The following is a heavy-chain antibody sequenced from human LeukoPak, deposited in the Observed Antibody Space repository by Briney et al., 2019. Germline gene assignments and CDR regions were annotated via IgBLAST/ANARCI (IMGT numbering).Heavy chain of an antibody. CDR2: TSGSGDRK. J-gene: IGHJ4*02. V-gene: IGHV3-23*01. D-gene: IGHD2-21*01. Sequence: GGSLRLSCAASGLTFSRYAMTWVRQAPGKGLEWVSSTSGSGDRKYYADSVKGRFTISRDNSKNTLYLQMDSLRGEDTAVYYCAKDFRIGYSAHFDYWGQGALVTGSS. CDR1: GLTFSRYA. CDR3: AKDFRIGYSAHFDY.